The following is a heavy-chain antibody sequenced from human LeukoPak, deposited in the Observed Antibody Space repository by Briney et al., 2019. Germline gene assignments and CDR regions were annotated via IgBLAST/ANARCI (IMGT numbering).Heavy chain of an antibody. Sequence: GGSLRLSCTASGFTFGSFAMHWVRQAPGKGLEWVAAISNDGDKKYYADSVKGQFTISRDNSKNTLYLQMNDLRAEDTAVYYCIRELYNYGMDVWGQGTTVTVSS. CDR2: ISNDGDKK. CDR3: IRELYNYGMDV. CDR1: GFTFGSFA. V-gene: IGHV3-30-3*01. J-gene: IGHJ6*02.